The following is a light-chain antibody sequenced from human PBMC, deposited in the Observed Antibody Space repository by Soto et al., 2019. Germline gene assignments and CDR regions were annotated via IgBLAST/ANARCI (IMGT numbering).Light chain of an antibody. Sequence: QTVVTQEPSFSVSPGGTVTLTCGLTSGSVSTSYYPSWYQQTPGQAPRTLIYSTNTRSSVVPDRFSGSILGNKAALTITGAQADDESDYYCVLYMGSGIPWVFGGGTKLTVL. CDR1: SGSVSTSYY. CDR3: VLYMGSGIPWV. CDR2: STN. J-gene: IGLJ3*02. V-gene: IGLV8-61*01.